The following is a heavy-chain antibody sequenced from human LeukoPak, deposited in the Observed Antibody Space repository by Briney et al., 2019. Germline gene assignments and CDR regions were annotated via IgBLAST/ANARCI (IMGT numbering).Heavy chain of an antibody. CDR3: ARDPRYCSSTSCLTQFDP. CDR2: INSDGSST. CDR1: GFTFSSYW. D-gene: IGHD2-2*01. J-gene: IGHJ5*02. V-gene: IGHV3-74*01. Sequence: PGGSLRLSCAASGFTFSSYWMHWVRQAPGKGLVWVSRINSDGSSTSYADSVEGRFTISRDNAKNTLYLQMNSLRAEDTAVHYCARDPRYCSSTSCLTQFDPWGQGTLVTVSS.